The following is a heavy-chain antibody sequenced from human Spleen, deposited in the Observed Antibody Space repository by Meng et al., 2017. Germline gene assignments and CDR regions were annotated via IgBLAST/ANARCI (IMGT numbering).Heavy chain of an antibody. V-gene: IGHV4-61*01. CDR1: CGSVSSGSYY. J-gene: IGHJ4*02. CDR3: ARNDFWSGYFDY. Sequence: QALLQDSGPALVRPSETLSLTCTVSCGSVSSGSYYWSWIRQPPGKGLEWIGYIYYSGSTNYNPSLKSRVTISVDTSKNQFSLKLSSVTAADTAVYYCARNDFWSGYFDYWGQGTLVTVSS. D-gene: IGHD3-3*01. CDR2: IYYSGST.